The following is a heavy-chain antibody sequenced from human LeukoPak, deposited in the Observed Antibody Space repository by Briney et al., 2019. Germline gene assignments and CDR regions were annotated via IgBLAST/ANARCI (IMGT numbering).Heavy chain of an antibody. Sequence: KPGGSLRLSCAASGFTFSSYSMNWVRQAPGKGLEWVSSISSSSSYIYYADSVKGRFTISRDNAKNSLYLQMNSLRAEDTAVYYCARGGYYYDSSGYYWGYYFDYWGQGTLVTVSS. CDR2: ISSSSSYI. CDR3: ARGGYYYDSSGYYWGYYFDY. CDR1: GFTFSSYS. V-gene: IGHV3-21*01. D-gene: IGHD3-22*01. J-gene: IGHJ4*02.